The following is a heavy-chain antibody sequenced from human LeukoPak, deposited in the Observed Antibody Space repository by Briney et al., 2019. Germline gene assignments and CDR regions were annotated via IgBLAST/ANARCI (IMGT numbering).Heavy chain of an antibody. D-gene: IGHD6-13*01. V-gene: IGHV1-2*02. CDR1: GHIFSDYY. J-gene: IGHJ4*02. CDR3: ARGAEAETSPLDF. Sequence: ASVKVSCKASGHIFSDYYMHWVRQAPGQGLEWLGWINPKSGAADYAQQFRGRVTMTRDTSINTDYMGMKRVTSDDTAVYYCARGAEAETSPLDFWGQGTLVIVS. CDR2: INPKSGAA.